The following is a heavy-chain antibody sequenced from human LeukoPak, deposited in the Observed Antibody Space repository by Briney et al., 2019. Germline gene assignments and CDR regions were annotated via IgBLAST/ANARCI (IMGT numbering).Heavy chain of an antibody. CDR2: LYYSGST. Sequence: SETLSLTCTVSGGSISSYYWSWIRQPPGKGLEWIGYLYYSGSTNYNPSLKSRVTISVDTSKNQFSLKLSSVTAADTAVYYCARWVFCSSTSCTDAFDIWGQGTMVTVSS. CDR3: ARWVFCSSTSCTDAFDI. J-gene: IGHJ3*02. V-gene: IGHV4-59*01. CDR1: GGSISSYY. D-gene: IGHD2-2*01.